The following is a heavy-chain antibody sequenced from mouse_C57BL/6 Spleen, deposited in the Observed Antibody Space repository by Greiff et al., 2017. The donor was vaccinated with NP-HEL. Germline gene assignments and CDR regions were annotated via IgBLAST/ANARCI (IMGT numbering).Heavy chain of an antibody. CDR1: GFTFSSYG. J-gene: IGHJ2*01. Sequence: EVHLVESGGDLVKPGGSLKLSCAASGFTFSSYGMSWVRQTPDKRLEWVATISSGGSYTYYPDSVKGRFTISRDNAKNTLYLQMSSLKSEDTAMYYCARHSDYYFDYWGQGTTLTVSS. CDR3: ARHSDYYFDY. CDR2: ISSGGSYT. V-gene: IGHV5-6*01. D-gene: IGHD2-4*01.